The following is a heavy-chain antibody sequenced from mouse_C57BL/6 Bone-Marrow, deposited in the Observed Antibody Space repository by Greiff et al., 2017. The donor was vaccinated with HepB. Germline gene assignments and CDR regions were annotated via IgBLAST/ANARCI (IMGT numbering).Heavy chain of an antibody. CDR2: IDPENGDT. CDR3: YYYGSSY. Sequence: VQLKHSGAELVRPGASVKLSCTASGFNIKDDYMHWVKQRPEQGLEWIGWIDPENGDTEYASKFQGKATITADTSSNTAYLQLSSLTSEDTAVYYCYYYGSSYWGQGTTLTVSS. V-gene: IGHV14-4*01. CDR1: GFNIKDDY. D-gene: IGHD1-1*01. J-gene: IGHJ2*01.